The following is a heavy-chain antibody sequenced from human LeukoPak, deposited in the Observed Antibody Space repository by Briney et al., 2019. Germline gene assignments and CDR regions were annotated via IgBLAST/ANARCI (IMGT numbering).Heavy chain of an antibody. D-gene: IGHD1-26*01. CDR1: GGSINRGGYY. V-gene: IGHV4-31*03. J-gene: IGHJ4*02. CDR2: IYHRGST. Sequence: SEIPSLTCNVSGGSINRGGYYWSWIRQHPGKGLEWIGYIYHRGSTYYNPSLQSRITISIDTSKNQFSLRLRSVTAADTAVYYCARLDKWELNEGGFDSWGQGTLVTVSS. CDR3: ARLDKWELNEGGFDS.